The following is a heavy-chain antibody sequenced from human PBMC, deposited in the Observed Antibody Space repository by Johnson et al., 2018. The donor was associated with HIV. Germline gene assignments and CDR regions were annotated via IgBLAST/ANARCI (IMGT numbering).Heavy chain of an antibody. J-gene: IGHJ3*02. V-gene: IGHV3-30*01. D-gene: IGHD2-2*01. Sequence: QVKLVESGGGVVQPGRSLRLSCAASKFTFNNYAIHWVRQAPGKGLEWVAVISSDGSNKYYADSVKGRFTISRDNSKNTLYLQMNSLRSDDTAVYYCARPRIEVLPAGAFDIWGPGTMVTVSS. CDR2: ISSDGSNK. CDR1: KFTFNNYA. CDR3: ARPRIEVLPAGAFDI.